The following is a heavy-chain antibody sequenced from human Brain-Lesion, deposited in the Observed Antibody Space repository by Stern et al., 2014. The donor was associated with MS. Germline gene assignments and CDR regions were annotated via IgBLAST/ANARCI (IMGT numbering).Heavy chain of an antibody. V-gene: IGHV1-2*04. D-gene: IGHD3-22*01. J-gene: IGHJ4*02. CDR2: INPKSGGT. CDR1: GYTFTGYY. Sequence: VQLVQSGAEVKKPGASVKVSCKASGYTFTGYYMHWARQAPGQGLEWMGWINPKSGGTNYAQKFQGLVPMTRDTSINTAYMELSRLRSDDTAVYYCATYYYDSTGYNDFWGQGTLVTVSS. CDR3: ATYYYDSTGYNDF.